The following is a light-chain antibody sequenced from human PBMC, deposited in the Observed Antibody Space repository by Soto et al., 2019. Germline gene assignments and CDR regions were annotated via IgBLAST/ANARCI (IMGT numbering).Light chain of an antibody. Sequence: DIQMTQSPSSLSASVGDSVTITCRTSQTINNYLNWYQQKPGKAPKLLVYSASSLQSGVPSRFSGSGSGTNCTLTISDLQPEDVTTYYCQKSDSTPWTLGQGTKVDIK. CDR1: QTINNY. J-gene: IGKJ1*01. V-gene: IGKV1-39*01. CDR2: SAS. CDR3: QKSDSTPWT.